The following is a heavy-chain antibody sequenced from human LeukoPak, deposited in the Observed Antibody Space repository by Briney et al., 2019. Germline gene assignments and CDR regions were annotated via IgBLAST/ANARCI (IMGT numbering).Heavy chain of an antibody. CDR3: ARDFSSSSTVYYYYYMDV. Sequence: SETLSLTCTVSGGSISSSSYYWGWIRQPPGQGLEWIGYIYYSGSTNYNPSLKSRVTISVDTSKNQFSLKLSSVTAADTAVYYCARDFSSSSTVYYYYYMDVWGKGTTVTVSS. V-gene: IGHV4-61*01. D-gene: IGHD6-6*01. J-gene: IGHJ6*03. CDR2: IYYSGST. CDR1: GGSISSSSYY.